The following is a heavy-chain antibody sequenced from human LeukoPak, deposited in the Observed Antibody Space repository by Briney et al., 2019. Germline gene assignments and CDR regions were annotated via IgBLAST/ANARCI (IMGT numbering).Heavy chain of an antibody. CDR2: IKQDGSEK. D-gene: IGHD5-12*01. Sequence: GVSLRLSCAASGFTFSIYWMSWVRQAPGKGLEWVANIKQDGSEKYYVDSVKGRFTISRDNAKNSLYLQMNSLRAEDTAVYYCARVCSLRFEPSDYFGYWGQGTLVTVSS. J-gene: IGHJ4*02. CDR3: ARVCSLRFEPSDYFGY. V-gene: IGHV3-7*01. CDR1: GFTFSIYW.